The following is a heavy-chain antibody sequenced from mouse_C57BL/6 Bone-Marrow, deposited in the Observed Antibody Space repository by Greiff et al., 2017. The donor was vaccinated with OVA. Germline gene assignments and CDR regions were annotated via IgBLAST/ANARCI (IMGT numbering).Heavy chain of an antibody. V-gene: IGHV1-81*01. Sequence: QVQLQQSGAELARPGASVKLSCKASGYTFTSYGISWVKQRTGQGLEWIGEIYPRSGNTYYNEKFKGKATLTADKSSSTAYMELRSLTSDDSAVYFCARKKVYYDYLPWYFDVWGTGTTVTVSS. CDR3: ARKKVYYDYLPWYFDV. CDR1: GYTFTSYG. J-gene: IGHJ1*03. CDR2: IYPRSGNT. D-gene: IGHD2-4*01.